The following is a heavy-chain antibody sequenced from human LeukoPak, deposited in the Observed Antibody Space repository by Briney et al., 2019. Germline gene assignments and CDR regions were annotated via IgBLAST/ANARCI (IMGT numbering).Heavy chain of an antibody. Sequence: SETLSLTCTVSGGSINSHYWSWIRQPAGKGLEWIGRIYTSGSTNYNPSLKSRVTMSVDTSKNQFSLKLSSVTAADTAVYYCAQGVPYYYYMDVWGKGTTVTVSS. V-gene: IGHV4-4*07. CDR2: IYTSGST. CDR1: GGSINSHY. CDR3: AQGVPYYYYMDV. J-gene: IGHJ6*03. D-gene: IGHD3-10*01.